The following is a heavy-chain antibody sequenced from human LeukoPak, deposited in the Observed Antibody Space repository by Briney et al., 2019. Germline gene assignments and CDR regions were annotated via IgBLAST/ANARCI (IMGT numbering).Heavy chain of an antibody. V-gene: IGHV3-21*01. CDR2: IDRTSSFI. D-gene: IGHD6-19*01. CDR1: GFTVSTNC. Sequence: GGSLKLSCAASGFTVSTNCMTRVRQAPGKGLEWVSSIDRTSSFIYYADSVKGRFTISRDNAKNSLYLQMNSLRAEDTAMYYCARATTVAGTKESGVGYWGQGTLVTVSS. CDR3: ARATTVAGTKESGVGY. J-gene: IGHJ4*02.